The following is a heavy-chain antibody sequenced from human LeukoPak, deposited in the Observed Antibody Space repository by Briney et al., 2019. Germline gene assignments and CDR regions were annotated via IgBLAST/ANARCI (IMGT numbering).Heavy chain of an antibody. CDR2: ISSSGSTI. CDR3: ARDRVGDWEYFDY. V-gene: IGHV3-11*01. J-gene: IGHJ4*02. Sequence: PGGSLRLSCAASGFTFSDYYMSWIRLAPGKGLEWVSYISSSGSTIYYADSVKGRFTISRDNAKNSLYLQMNSLRAEDTAVYYCARDRVGDWEYFDYWGQGTLVTVSS. D-gene: IGHD1-26*01. CDR1: GFTFSDYY.